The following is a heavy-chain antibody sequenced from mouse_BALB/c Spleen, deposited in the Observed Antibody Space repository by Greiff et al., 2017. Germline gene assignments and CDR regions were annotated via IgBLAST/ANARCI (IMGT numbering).Heavy chain of an antibody. V-gene: IGHV7-3*02. J-gene: IGHJ2*01. CDR3: ARDTPYGNYFDY. D-gene: IGHD2-10*02. CDR2: IRNKANGYTT. CDR1: GFTFTDYY. Sequence: DVMLVESGGGLVQPGGSLRLSCATSGFTFTDYYMSWVRQPPGKALEWLGFIRNKANGYTTEYSASVKGRFTISRDNSQSILYLQMNTLRAEDSATYYCARDTPYGNYFDYWGQGTTLTVSS.